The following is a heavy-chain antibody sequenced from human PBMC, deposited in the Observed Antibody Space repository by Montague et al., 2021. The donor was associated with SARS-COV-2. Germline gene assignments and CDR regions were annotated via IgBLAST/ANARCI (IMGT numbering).Heavy chain of an antibody. V-gene: IGHV4-39*01. CDR3: VRGGDYTDYDRVDY. CDR2: IYYSGDT. CDR1: GGSISTGSYY. D-gene: IGHD4-11*01. Sequence: SETLSLTCSFSGGSISTGSYYWGWIRQPPRKGLEWIGSIYYSGDTXYKPSLKSRVTISVDTSKNQFSLRLSSVTAADTAVYYCVRGGDYTDYDRVDYWGQGTLVIVSS. J-gene: IGHJ4*02.